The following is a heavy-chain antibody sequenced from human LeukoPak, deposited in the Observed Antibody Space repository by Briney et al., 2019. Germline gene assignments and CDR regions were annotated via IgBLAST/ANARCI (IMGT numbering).Heavy chain of an antibody. CDR1: GGSFSGYY. J-gene: IGHJ5*02. CDR3: ARGLRFGELFHARGNWFDP. Sequence: SETLSLTCAVYGGSFSGYYWSWIRQPPGKGLEWIGEINHSGSTNHNPSLKSRVTISVDTSKNQFSLKLSSVTAADTAVYYCARGLRFGELFHARGNWFDPWGQGTLVTVSS. V-gene: IGHV4-34*01. CDR2: INHSGST. D-gene: IGHD3-10*01.